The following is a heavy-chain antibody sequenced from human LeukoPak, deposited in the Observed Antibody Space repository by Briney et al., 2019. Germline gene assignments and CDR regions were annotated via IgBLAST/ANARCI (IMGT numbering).Heavy chain of an antibody. CDR1: GFGFGGYC. D-gene: IGHD4-11*01. J-gene: IGHJ4*02. V-gene: IGHV3-74*01. CDR2: INGDGSST. CDR3: ARHLGTYSDH. Sequence: PGGSPRLSCAASGFGFGGYCMYWVRQAPGKGLVWVSLINGDGSSTNYADSVKGRFTISRDNAKNTLYLQVNSLRADDTAVYYCARHLGTYSDHWGQGTLVTVSA.